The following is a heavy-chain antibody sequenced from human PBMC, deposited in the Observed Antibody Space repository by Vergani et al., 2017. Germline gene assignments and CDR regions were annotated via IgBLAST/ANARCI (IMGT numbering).Heavy chain of an antibody. V-gene: IGHV1-69*18. J-gene: IGHJ4*02. CDR1: GYTFSNYY. Sequence: QVQVVQSGAEVKKSGASVKVSCKTSGYTFSNYYMHWVRQAPGQGLEWMGRIIPIFGTANYAQKFQGRVTITADESTSTAYMELSSLRSEDTAVYYCARGGDYFDYWGQGTLVTVSS. CDR2: IIPIFGTA. CDR3: ARGGDYFDY.